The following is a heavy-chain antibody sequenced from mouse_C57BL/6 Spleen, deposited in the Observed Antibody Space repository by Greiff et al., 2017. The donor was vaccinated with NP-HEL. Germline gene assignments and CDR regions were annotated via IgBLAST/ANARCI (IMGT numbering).Heavy chain of an antibody. CDR3: ARSPYGYDAMDY. D-gene: IGHD1-1*02. CDR1: GYTFTDYY. CDR2: INPNNGGT. V-gene: IGHV1-26*01. Sequence: VQLKQSGPELVKPGASVKISCKASGYTFTDYYMNWVKQSHGKSLEWIGDINPNNGGTSYNQKFKGKATLTVDKSSSTAYMELRSLTSEDSAVYYCARSPYGYDAMDYWGQGTSVTVSS. J-gene: IGHJ4*01.